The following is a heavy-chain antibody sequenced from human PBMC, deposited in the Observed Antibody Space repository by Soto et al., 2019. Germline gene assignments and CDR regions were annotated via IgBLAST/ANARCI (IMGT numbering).Heavy chain of an antibody. CDR1: GFTFSSYS. Sequence: PGGSLRLSCAASGFTFSSYSMNWVRQAPGKGLEWVSYISSSSSTIYYADSVKGRFTISRDNAKNSLYLQMNSLRAEDTAVYYCAREADIVLMVYAKDYMDVWGKGTTVTVSS. D-gene: IGHD2-8*01. CDR2: ISSSSSTI. J-gene: IGHJ6*03. CDR3: AREADIVLMVYAKDYMDV. V-gene: IGHV3-48*01.